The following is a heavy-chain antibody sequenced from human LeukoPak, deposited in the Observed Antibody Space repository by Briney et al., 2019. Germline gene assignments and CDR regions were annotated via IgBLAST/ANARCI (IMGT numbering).Heavy chain of an antibody. D-gene: IGHD4-17*01. V-gene: IGHV5-51*01. J-gene: IGHJ4*02. CDR1: GYSFTNYW. CDR2: IYPGDSDT. CDR3: ARGGDYRYFDY. Sequence: GESLKISCKGSGYSFTNYWIGWVRQMPGKGLEWMGIIYPGDSDTRYRPSFQGQVTISADKSIATAYLQWSSLTASDTAMYYCARGGDYRYFDYWGQGTLVTVSS.